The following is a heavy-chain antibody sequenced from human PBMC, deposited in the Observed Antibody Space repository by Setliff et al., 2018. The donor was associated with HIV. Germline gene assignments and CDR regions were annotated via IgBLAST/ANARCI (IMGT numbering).Heavy chain of an antibody. D-gene: IGHD6-19*01. Sequence: ASVKVSCKASGYTFTSYAMNWVRQAPGQGLEWMGWINTNTGNPTYAQGFTGRFVFSLDTSVSTAYLQISSLKAEDTAVYYCARGEAVAGRNWFGPWGQGTLVTVSS. J-gene: IGHJ5*02. CDR3: ARGEAVAGRNWFGP. CDR2: INTNTGNP. CDR1: GYTFTSYA. V-gene: IGHV7-4-1*02.